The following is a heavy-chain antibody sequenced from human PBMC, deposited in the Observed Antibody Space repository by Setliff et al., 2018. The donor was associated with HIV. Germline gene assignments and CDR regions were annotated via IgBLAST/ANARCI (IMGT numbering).Heavy chain of an antibody. D-gene: IGHD6-19*01. CDR1: SYTFTRHG. V-gene: IGHV1-18*01. CDR3: ARVPFRSAWFSGGHDAFDI. CDR2: ISGYNGNT. J-gene: IGHJ3*02. Sequence: ASVKVSCKASSYTFTRHGISWVRQAPGQGLEWMGWISGYNGNTKYAQSFQGRVAMTTETSTSTAYMEMRSLRSDDTAVYYCARVPFRSAWFSGGHDAFDIWGQVTMVTVSS.